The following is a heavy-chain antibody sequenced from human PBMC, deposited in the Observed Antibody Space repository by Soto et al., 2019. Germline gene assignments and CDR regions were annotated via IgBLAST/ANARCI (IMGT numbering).Heavy chain of an antibody. D-gene: IGHD3-10*01. CDR3: ARDAGGSGSYGFDP. Sequence: QVQLQESGPGLVKPSETLSLTCTVSGGSVSSGSYYWSWIRQPPGKGLEWIGYIYYSGSTNYNPSLKSRVTISVDTSKNQFSLKLSSVTAADTAVYYCARDAGGSGSYGFDPWGQGTLVTVSS. CDR1: GGSVSSGSYY. J-gene: IGHJ5*02. V-gene: IGHV4-61*01. CDR2: IYYSGST.